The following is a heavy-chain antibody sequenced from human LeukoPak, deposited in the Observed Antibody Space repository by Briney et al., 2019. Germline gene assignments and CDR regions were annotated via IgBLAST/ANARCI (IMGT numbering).Heavy chain of an antibody. CDR1: GGTFSSYA. J-gene: IGHJ4*02. D-gene: IGHD6-19*01. Sequence: ASVKVSCTASGGTFSSYAISWVRQAPGQGLEWMGWISAYNGNTNYAQKLQGRVTMTTDTSTSTAYMELRSLRSDDTAVYYCARDYQQWLVYSVDFDYWGQGTLVTVSS. CDR2: ISAYNGNT. V-gene: IGHV1-18*01. CDR3: ARDYQQWLVYSVDFDY.